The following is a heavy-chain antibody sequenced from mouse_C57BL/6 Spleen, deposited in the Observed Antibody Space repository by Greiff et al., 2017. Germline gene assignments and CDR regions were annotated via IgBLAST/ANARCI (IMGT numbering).Heavy chain of an antibody. D-gene: IGHD1-1*01. J-gene: IGHJ4*01. CDR3: ARNCGSFRAMDY. CDR1: GYTFTSYW. V-gene: IGHV1-72*04. CDR2: IDPYSGGT. Sequence: VQLQQPGAELVKPGASVKLSCKASGYTFTSYWMHWVKQRPGRGLEWIGRIDPYSGGTNYNETFKSKATLTVDTSSSTAYMQLSSLPSEDSAVDCGARNCGSFRAMDYWGQGTSVTVSS.